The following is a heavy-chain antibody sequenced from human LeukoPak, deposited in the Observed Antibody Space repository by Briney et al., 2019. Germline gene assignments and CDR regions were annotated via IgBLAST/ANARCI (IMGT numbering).Heavy chain of an antibody. V-gene: IGHV3-23*01. CDR1: RLTLINYA. Sequence: SLRLSCAASRLTLINYAMSWVRPAPGKGVEWVSAISGSGGSTYYADSVKGRFTLSRDNSKNTLYLQMNSLRAEDTAVYYCAKDHPEYSSSVVGNFDYWGQGTLVTVSS. D-gene: IGHD6-6*01. CDR3: AKDHPEYSSSVVGNFDY. CDR2: ISGSGGST. J-gene: IGHJ4*02.